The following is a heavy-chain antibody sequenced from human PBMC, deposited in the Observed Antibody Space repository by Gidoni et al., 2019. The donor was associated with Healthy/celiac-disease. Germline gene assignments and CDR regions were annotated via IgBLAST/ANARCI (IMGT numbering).Heavy chain of an antibody. CDR2: IWNDGSNK. D-gene: IGHD3-22*01. J-gene: IGHJ4*02. CDR1: GFTFSTYG. CDR3: ARDAVYYYESSGYYF. Sequence: QVQLVESGGGVVQPGRSLRLSCAASGFTFSTYGVHWVRQAPGKGLEWVAVIWNDGSNKYYADSVKGRFIISRDNYKNTLYLQMNSLRAEDTAVYYCARDAVYYYESSGYYFWGQGTLVTVSS. V-gene: IGHV3-33*01.